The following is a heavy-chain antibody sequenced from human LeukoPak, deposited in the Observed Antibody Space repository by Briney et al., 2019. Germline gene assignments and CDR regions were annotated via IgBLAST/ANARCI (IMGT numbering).Heavy chain of an antibody. D-gene: IGHD3-22*01. Sequence: GGSLRLSCAASGFTFSSYAMSWVRQAPGKGLEWVSAISGSGGSTYYADSVKGRFTISGDNSKNTLYLQMNSLRAEDTAVYYCAKDYYDSSGYYWGRAFDIWGQGTMVTVSS. J-gene: IGHJ3*02. V-gene: IGHV3-23*01. CDR3: AKDYYDSSGYYWGRAFDI. CDR1: GFTFSSYA. CDR2: ISGSGGST.